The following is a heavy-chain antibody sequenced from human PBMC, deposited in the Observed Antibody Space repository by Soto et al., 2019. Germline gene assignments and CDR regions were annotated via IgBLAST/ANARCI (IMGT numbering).Heavy chain of an antibody. Sequence: ASVKVSCKASGYSFTDYHIHWVRQAPGQGLEWLGRINPKSGGTSTAQKFQGWVTMTTDTSISTASMELTRLTSDDAALYYCARGDSTDCSNGVCSFFYNHDMDVWG. CDR2: INPKSGGT. V-gene: IGHV1-2*04. D-gene: IGHD2-8*01. CDR1: GYSFTDYH. J-gene: IGHJ6*02. CDR3: ARGDSTDCSNGVCSFFYNHDMDV.